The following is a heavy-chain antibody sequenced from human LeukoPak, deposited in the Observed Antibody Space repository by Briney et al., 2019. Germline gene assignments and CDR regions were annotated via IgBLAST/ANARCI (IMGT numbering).Heavy chain of an antibody. V-gene: IGHV4-59*08. D-gene: IGHD6-19*01. CDR3: ASRPIPVDIFDS. J-gene: IGHJ4*02. CDR1: GDSISSYY. Sequence: PSETLSLTCTVSGDSISSYYWSWIRQPPGKGLEWIGYMYYTGSTTYNPSLKSRVNMSVDTSKNQLSLKLSSVTAADTAVYYCASRPIPVDIFDSWGQGTLVTVSS. CDR2: MYYTGST.